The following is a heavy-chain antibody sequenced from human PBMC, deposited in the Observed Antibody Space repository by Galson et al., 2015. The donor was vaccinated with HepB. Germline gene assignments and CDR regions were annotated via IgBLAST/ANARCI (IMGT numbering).Heavy chain of an antibody. J-gene: IGHJ3*02. D-gene: IGHD2-2*02. V-gene: IGHV3-74*01. CDR3: AREGVGGYCSSTSCYKLTFFDI. Sequence: SLRLSCAASGFTFSSYWMHWVRQAPGKGLVWVSRINSDGSSTSYADSVKGRFTISRDNAKNTLYLQMNSPRAEDTAVYYCAREGVGGYCSSTSCYKLTFFDIWGQGTMVTVSS. CDR2: INSDGSST. CDR1: GFTFSSYW.